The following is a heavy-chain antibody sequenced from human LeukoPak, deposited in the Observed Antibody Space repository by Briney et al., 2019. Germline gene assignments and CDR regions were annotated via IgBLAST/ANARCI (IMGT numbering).Heavy chain of an antibody. CDR2: IIPIFGTA. J-gene: IGHJ4*02. V-gene: IGHV1-69*13. CDR3: ARSSGSYSPFDY. Sequence: SVKVSCKASGGTFSSYAISWVRQAPGQGLEWMGGIIPIFGTANYAQKFQGRVTITADESTSTAYMELSSLRSEDTAVYYCARSSGSYSPFDYWGQGTLVTVSS. CDR1: GGTFSSYA. D-gene: IGHD1-26*01.